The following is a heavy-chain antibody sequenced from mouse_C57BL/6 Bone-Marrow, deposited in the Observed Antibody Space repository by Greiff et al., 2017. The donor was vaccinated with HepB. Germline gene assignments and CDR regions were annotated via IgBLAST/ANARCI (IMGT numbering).Heavy chain of an antibody. D-gene: IGHD1-1*01. CDR2: IYPGSGNT. V-gene: IGHV1-76*01. J-gene: IGHJ2*01. Sequence: VKLVESGAELVRPGASVKLSCKASGYTFTDYYINWVKQRPGQGLEWIARIYPGSGNTYYNEKFKGKATLTAEKSSSTAYMQLSSLTSEDSAVYFCARRGTTVVVPFDYWGQGTTLTVSS. CDR1: GYTFTDYY. CDR3: ARRGTTVVVPFDY.